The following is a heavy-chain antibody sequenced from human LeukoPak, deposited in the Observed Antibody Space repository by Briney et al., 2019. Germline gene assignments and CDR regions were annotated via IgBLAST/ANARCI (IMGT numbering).Heavy chain of an antibody. CDR3: ARGPLRVDTAMVSGLGDY. D-gene: IGHD5-18*01. J-gene: IGHJ4*02. CDR1: GYTFTGYY. CDR2: INPNSGGT. V-gene: IGHV1-2*02. Sequence: GASVKVSCKASGYTFTGYYMHWVRQAPGQGLEWMGLINPNSGGTNYAQKFQGRVTITRDTSISTAYMELSRLRSDDTAVYYCARGPLRVDTAMVSGLGDYWGQGTLVTVSS.